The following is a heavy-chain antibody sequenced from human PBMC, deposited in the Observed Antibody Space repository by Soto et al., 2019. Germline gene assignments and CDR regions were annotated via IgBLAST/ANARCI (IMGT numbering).Heavy chain of an antibody. CDR3: AGGNALDV. CDR1: VFTFVKFG. CDR2: IHRDEIEK. Sequence: GWSLRLSCASSVFTFVKFGMHWVRQAPGKGLEWVANIHRDEIEKYYMDSVKGRFTISRDNAKNSLYLQMTSLRAEDTAVYYCAGGNALDVWGQGTTVTVSS. V-gene: IGHV3-7*01. J-gene: IGHJ6*02.